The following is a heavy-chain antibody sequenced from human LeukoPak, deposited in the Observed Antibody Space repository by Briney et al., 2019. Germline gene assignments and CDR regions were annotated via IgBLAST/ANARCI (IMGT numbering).Heavy chain of an antibody. CDR2: ISYTGSS. J-gene: IGHJ4*02. CDR1: GGSISSYF. D-gene: IGHD1-1*01. V-gene: IGHV4-59*01. Sequence: SETLSLTCTVSGGSISSYFWNWIRQPPGKGLEWIGYISYTGSSNYNPSLKSRVTMSVDTSKSQFSLKMSSVTAADTAVYYCARGVDENSPVQIVLWGQGTLVTVSS. CDR3: ARGVDENSPVQIVL.